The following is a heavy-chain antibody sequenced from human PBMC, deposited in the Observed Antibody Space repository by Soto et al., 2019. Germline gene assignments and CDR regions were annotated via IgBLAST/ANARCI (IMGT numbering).Heavy chain of an antibody. CDR2: INGGNGYA. CDR3: ARAAYTSGGSPTFALDV. V-gene: IGHV1-3*01. D-gene: IGHD3-10*01. J-gene: IGHJ6*02. CDR1: GYTFSSNA. Sequence: RASVKVSCKASGYTFSSNAIHWVRQAPGQELEWMGWINGGNGYAKYSQYFQDRVTLTRDASASTTYMELSSLRSEDTAIFYCARAAYTSGGSPTFALDVWGQGTTVTVSS.